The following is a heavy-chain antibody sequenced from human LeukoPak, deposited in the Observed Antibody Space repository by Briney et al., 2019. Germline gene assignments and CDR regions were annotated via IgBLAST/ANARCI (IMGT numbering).Heavy chain of an antibody. Sequence: GGSLRLSCAASGFTFSSYTMNWVRQAPGKGLEWVSSISSSSTYMYYAESVKGRFTISRDNAKNSLYLQMNSLRAEDTAVYYCARPGYCSGTTCYSYNYYGMDVWGQGTTATVSS. J-gene: IGHJ6*02. D-gene: IGHD2-2*01. CDR1: GFTFSSYT. V-gene: IGHV3-21*01. CDR2: ISSSSTYM. CDR3: ARPGYCSGTTCYSYNYYGMDV.